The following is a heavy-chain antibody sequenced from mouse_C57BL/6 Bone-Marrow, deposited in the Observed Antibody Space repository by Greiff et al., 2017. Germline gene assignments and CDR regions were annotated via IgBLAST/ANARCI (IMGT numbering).Heavy chain of an antibody. Sequence: QVQLQQSGPELVKPGASVKISCKASGYTFTDYYINWVKQRPGQGLEWIRWIFPGSGSTYYNEKFKGKATLTVDKSSSTAYMLLSSLTSEDSAVYFCARSPSYYSNYEAMDYWGQGTSDTVSS. CDR3: ARSPSYYSNYEAMDY. CDR1: GYTFTDYY. J-gene: IGHJ4*01. D-gene: IGHD2-5*01. V-gene: IGHV1-75*01. CDR2: IFPGSGST.